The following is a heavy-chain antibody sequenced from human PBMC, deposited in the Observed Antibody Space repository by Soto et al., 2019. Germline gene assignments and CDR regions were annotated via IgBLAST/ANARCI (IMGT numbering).Heavy chain of an antibody. J-gene: IGHJ4*02. CDR1: GFTFSSYA. D-gene: IGHD5-12*01. Sequence: LRLSCSASGFTFSSYAMHWVRQAPGKGLEYVSAISSNGGSTYYADSVKGRFTISRDNSKNTLYLQMSSLRAEDTAVYYCVKDRYSGYKVGDYWGQRALVTVSS. V-gene: IGHV3-64D*06. CDR3: VKDRYSGYKVGDY. CDR2: ISSNGGST.